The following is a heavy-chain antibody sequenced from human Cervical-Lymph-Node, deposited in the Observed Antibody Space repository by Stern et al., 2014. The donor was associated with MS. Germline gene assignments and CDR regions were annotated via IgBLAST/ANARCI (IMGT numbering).Heavy chain of an antibody. CDR1: GFTFRHYT. J-gene: IGHJ4*02. Sequence: EVPLVESGGGLVKPGGSLRLSCAVSGFTFRHYTMNWVRQSPGQGLGWVSSISSTSTYIYYADSVKGRFTISRDNAKNSLDLQMNSLRAEDTAVYYCTRARRGFDYWGQGTLVTVSS. V-gene: IGHV3-21*01. CDR2: ISSTSTYI. CDR3: TRARRGFDY.